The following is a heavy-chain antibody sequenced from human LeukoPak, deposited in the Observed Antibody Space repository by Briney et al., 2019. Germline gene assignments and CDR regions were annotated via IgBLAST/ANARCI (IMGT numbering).Heavy chain of an antibody. CDR1: GYTFTSYG. D-gene: IGHD3-10*01. Sequence: GASVKVSCKASGYTFTSYGISWVRQAPGQGLEWMGWISAYNGNTNYAQKLQGRVTMTTDTSTSTAYMELRSLRSDDTAVYYCASTPYGSGSYYPDYWGQGTLVTVSS. CDR3: ASTPYGSGSYYPDY. CDR2: ISAYNGNT. V-gene: IGHV1-18*01. J-gene: IGHJ4*02.